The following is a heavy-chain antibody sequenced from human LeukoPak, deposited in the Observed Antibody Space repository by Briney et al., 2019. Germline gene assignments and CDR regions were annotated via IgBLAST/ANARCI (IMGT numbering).Heavy chain of an antibody. CDR3: ATTSGWYTEDY. J-gene: IGHJ4*02. V-gene: IGHV3-23*01. CDR2: ISGSGGST. CDR1: GFTFSSYA. Sequence: GGSLRLSCAASGFTFSSYAMSWVRQAPGKGLEWVSAISGSGGSTYYADSVKGRFTISRDNSKNTLYLQMNSLGAEDTAVYYCATTSGWYTEDYWGQGTLVTVSS. D-gene: IGHD6-19*01.